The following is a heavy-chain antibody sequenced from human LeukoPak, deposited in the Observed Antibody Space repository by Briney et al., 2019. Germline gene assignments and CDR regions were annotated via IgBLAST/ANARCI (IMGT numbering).Heavy chain of an antibody. CDR1: GGSFSGYY. V-gene: IGHV4-34*01. J-gene: IGHJ4*02. CDR2: INHSGST. D-gene: IGHD2-15*01. CDR3: ARAVFSYCSGGSCPYFDY. Sequence: SETLSLTCAVYGGSFSGYYWSWIRQPPGKGLEWIGEINHSGSTNYNPSLKSRVTISVDTSKNQFSLKLSSVTAADTAIYYCARAVFSYCSGGSCPYFDYWGQGTLVTVSS.